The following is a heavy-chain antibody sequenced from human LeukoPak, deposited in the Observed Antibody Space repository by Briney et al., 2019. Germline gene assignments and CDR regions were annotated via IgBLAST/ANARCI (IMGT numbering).Heavy chain of an antibody. Sequence: ASVKVSCKASGYTFTGYYMHWVRQAPGQGLEWMGWINPNSGGTNYAQKFQGRVTMTRDTSISTAYMEMSRLRFDDTAVYYCASRSGSYSDAFDIWGQGTMVTVSS. D-gene: IGHD1-26*01. CDR1: GYTFTGYY. CDR3: ASRSGSYSDAFDI. J-gene: IGHJ3*02. V-gene: IGHV1-2*02. CDR2: INPNSGGT.